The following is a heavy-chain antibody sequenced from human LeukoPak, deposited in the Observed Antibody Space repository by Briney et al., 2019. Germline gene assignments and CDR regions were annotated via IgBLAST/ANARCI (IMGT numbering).Heavy chain of an antibody. J-gene: IGHJ6*03. CDR2: IYYSGST. D-gene: IGHD3-9*01. Sequence: SETLSLTCTVSGGSISSSSYYWGWIRQPPGKGLEWIGSIYYSGSTYYNPSLKSRVTISVDTSKNQFSLKLSSVTAADTAVYYCARAPGYYYYYYYMDVWGKGTTVTVSS. CDR3: ARAPGYYYYYYYMDV. V-gene: IGHV4-39*07. CDR1: GGSISSSSYY.